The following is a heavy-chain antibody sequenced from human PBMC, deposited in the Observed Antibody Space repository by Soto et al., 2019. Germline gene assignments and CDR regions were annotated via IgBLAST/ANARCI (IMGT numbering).Heavy chain of an antibody. CDR3: AHEAYSSSYYGMDV. CDR1: GGSISSGDYY. J-gene: IGHJ6*02. CDR2: IYYSGST. Sequence: SETLSLTCTVSGGSISSGDYYWSWIRQPPGKGLEWIGYIYYSGSTYYNPSLKSRVTISVDTSKNQFSLKLSSVTAADTAVYYCAHEAYSSSYYGMDVWGQGTTVTVSS. V-gene: IGHV4-30-4*01. D-gene: IGHD6-13*01.